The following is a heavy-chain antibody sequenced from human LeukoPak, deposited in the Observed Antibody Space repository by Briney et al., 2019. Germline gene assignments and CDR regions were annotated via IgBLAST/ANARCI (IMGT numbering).Heavy chain of an antibody. Sequence: ASVKVSCKASGYTFTSYDSNWVRQATGQGLEWMGWMNPNSGNTGYAQKFQGRVTITRNTSISTAYMELSSLRSEDTAVYYCARGRRVAVPAATYIYYFDYWGQGTLVTVSS. J-gene: IGHJ4*02. D-gene: IGHD2-2*01. CDR1: GYTFTSYD. CDR2: MNPNSGNT. CDR3: ARGRRVAVPAATYIYYFDY. V-gene: IGHV1-8*03.